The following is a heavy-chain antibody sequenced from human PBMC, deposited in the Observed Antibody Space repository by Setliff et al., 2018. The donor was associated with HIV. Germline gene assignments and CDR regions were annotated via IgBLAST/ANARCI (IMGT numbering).Heavy chain of an antibody. CDR1: GYIFTNDP. J-gene: IGHJ4*02. V-gene: IGHV7-4-1*02. Sequence: ASVKVSCKASGYIFTNDPMNWVRQAPGQGLEWMGWVDTKTGNPTYAQDFTGRFVFSLDTSVNTAYLEISGLKIDDTAVYYCARDIPPFTHFDHWGQGTLVTVSS. CDR3: ARDIPPFTHFDH. CDR2: VDTKTGNP.